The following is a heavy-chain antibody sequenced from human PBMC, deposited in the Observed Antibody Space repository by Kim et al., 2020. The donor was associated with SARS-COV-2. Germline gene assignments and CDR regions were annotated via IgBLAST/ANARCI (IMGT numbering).Heavy chain of an antibody. CDR1: GYTFTNYY. Sequence: ASVKVSCEASGYTFTNYYMHWVRQAPGQGLEWMGRINPNSGGTTYAQKFQGRVTMTRHTSISTAYMELSRLRSDDTAVYYCAKYYYDSSGYYAIGYWGQGTLVTVSS. D-gene: IGHD3-22*01. CDR2: INPNSGGT. CDR3: AKYYYDSSGYYAIGY. J-gene: IGHJ4*02. V-gene: IGHV1-2*06.